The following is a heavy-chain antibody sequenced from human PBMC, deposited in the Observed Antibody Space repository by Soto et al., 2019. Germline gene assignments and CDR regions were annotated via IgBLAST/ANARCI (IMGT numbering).Heavy chain of an antibody. Sequence: QVQLVESGGGVVQPGRSLRLSCAASGFTFSSYGMHWVRQAPGKGLEWVAVISYDGSNKYYADSVKGRFTISRDNSKNTLDRQMTSLRAEDTAVYYCAKGGTVTVGLNGMDVWGQGTTVTVSS. CDR3: AKGGTVTVGLNGMDV. CDR1: GFTFSSYG. CDR2: ISYDGSNK. J-gene: IGHJ6*02. V-gene: IGHV3-30*18. D-gene: IGHD4-17*01.